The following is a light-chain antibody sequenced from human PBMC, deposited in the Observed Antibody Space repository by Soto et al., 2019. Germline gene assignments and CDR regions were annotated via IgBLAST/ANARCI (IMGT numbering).Light chain of an antibody. Sequence: QSVLTQPPSVSGAPGQRVTISCTGSSSNIRAGYDVHWYQQLPGTAPKLLIYGNSNRPSGVPDRFSGSKSGTSASLAITGLQAEDEADYYCQSYDSSLSGPYVFGTGTKPTVL. CDR3: QSYDSSLSGPYV. CDR2: GNS. V-gene: IGLV1-40*01. J-gene: IGLJ1*01. CDR1: SSNIRAGYD.